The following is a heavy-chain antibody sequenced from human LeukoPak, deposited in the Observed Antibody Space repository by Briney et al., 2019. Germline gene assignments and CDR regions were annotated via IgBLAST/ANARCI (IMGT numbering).Heavy chain of an antibody. CDR3: ARDGGGARAADY. D-gene: IGHD1-26*01. J-gene: IGHJ4*02. CDR2: IIPIFGTA. Sequence: SVKVSCKASGGTFSSYAISWVRQAPGQGLEWMEGIIPIFGTANYAQKFQGRVTITADESTSTAYMELSSLRSEDTAVYYCARDGGGARAADYWGQGTLVTVSS. V-gene: IGHV1-69*13. CDR1: GGTFSSYA.